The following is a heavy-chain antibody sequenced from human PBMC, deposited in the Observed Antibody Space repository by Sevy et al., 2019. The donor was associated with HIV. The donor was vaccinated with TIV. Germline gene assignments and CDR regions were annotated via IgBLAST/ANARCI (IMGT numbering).Heavy chain of an antibody. V-gene: IGHV7-4-1*02. CDR3: ARDITMVRGVPRWFDP. CDR1: GYTFITYA. CDR2: INTNTGNP. J-gene: IGHJ5*02. Sequence: ASVKVSCKASGYTFITYAMNWVRQAPGQGLEWMGWINTNTGNPTYAQGFTGRFVFSLDTSVSTAYLQISSLKAEDTAAYYCARDITMVRGVPRWFDPWGQGILVTVSS. D-gene: IGHD3-10*01.